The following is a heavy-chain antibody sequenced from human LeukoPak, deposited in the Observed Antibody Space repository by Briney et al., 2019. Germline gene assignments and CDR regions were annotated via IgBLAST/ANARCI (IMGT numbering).Heavy chain of an antibody. CDR2: ISSSSSTI. Sequence: GGSLRLSCAASGFTFSSYSMNWVRQAPGKGLEWVSYISSSSSTIYYADSVKGRFTISRDNAKNSLCLQMNSLRAEDTAVYYCARDLNGSGSLGGQGTLVTVSS. CDR3: ARDLNGSGSL. CDR1: GFTFSSYS. V-gene: IGHV3-48*01. J-gene: IGHJ4*02. D-gene: IGHD3-10*01.